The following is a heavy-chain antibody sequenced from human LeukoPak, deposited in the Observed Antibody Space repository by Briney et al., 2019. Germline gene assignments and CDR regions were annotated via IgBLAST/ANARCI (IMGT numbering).Heavy chain of an antibody. Sequence: ASVKVSCKASGYTFTSYGISWVRQAPGQGLEWMGWISAYNGNTNCAQKLQGRVTMTTDTSASTAYMELRSLRSDDTAVYYCAREVLAGFYWYFDLWGRGTLVTVSS. CDR1: GYTFTSYG. CDR3: AREVLAGFYWYFDL. V-gene: IGHV1-18*01. CDR2: ISAYNGNT. J-gene: IGHJ2*01.